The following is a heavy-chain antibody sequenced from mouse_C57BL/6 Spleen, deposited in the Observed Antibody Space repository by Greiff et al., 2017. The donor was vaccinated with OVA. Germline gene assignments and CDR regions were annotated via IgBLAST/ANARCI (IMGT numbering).Heavy chain of an antibody. Sequence: EVKLMESGGGLVKPGGSLKLSCAASGFTFSDYGMHWVRQAPEKGLEWVAYISSGSSTIYYADTVKGRFTISRDNAKNTLFLQMTRLRSEDTAMYYCARVGGGSGVPYAMDYWGQGTSVTVSS. CDR3: ARVGGGSGVPYAMDY. CDR1: GFTFSDYG. D-gene: IGHD1-1*01. CDR2: ISSGSSTI. V-gene: IGHV5-17*01. J-gene: IGHJ4*01.